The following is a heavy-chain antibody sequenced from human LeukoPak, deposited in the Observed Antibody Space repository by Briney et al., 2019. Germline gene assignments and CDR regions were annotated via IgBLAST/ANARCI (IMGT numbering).Heavy chain of an antibody. D-gene: IGHD2-2*01. V-gene: IGHV1-69*05. J-gene: IGHJ6*03. CDR2: IIAIFGTA. Sequence: SVKVSCKASGGTFSSYAISWVRQAPGQGLEWMGGIIAIFGTANYAQKFQGRVTITTDESTSTAYMELSSLRSEDTAVYYCARDDWRYCSSTSCSPYMDLWGKGTTVTVSS. CDR3: ARDDWRYCSSTSCSPYMDL. CDR1: GGTFSSYA.